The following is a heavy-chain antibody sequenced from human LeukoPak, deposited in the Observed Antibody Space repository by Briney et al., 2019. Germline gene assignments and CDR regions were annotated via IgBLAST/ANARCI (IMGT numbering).Heavy chain of an antibody. CDR3: ARRRYCSSTSCYEIDY. CDR2: IIPILGIA. Sequence: ASVKVSCKASGGTFSSYAISWVRQAPGQGLEWMGRIIPILGIASYAQKFQGRVTITADKSTSTAYMELSSLRSEDTAVYYCARRRYCSSTSCYEIDYWGQGTLVTVSS. J-gene: IGHJ4*02. V-gene: IGHV1-69*04. CDR1: GGTFSSYA. D-gene: IGHD2-2*01.